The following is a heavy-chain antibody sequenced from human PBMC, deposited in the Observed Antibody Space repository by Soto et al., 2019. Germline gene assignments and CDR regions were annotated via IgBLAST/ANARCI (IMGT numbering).Heavy chain of an antibody. CDR1: GYTFPSYG. CDR3: ARDRYSSSSVAGY. J-gene: IGHJ4*02. V-gene: IGHV1-18*01. CDR2: ISGRKGNT. Sequence: ASVKVSCKASGYTFPSYGISWVRQAPGQGLEWMGWISGRKGNTNYAQKFQGRVTMTTDTSTSTAYMELSSLRSEDTAVYYCARDRYSSSSVAGYWGQGTLVTVSS. D-gene: IGHD6-6*01.